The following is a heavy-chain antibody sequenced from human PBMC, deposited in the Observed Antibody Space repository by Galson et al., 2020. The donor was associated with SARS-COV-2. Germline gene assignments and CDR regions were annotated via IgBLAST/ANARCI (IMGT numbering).Heavy chain of an antibody. D-gene: IGHD3-22*01. CDR3: ARDRPDLDRPSDI. CDR2: LYPSGNT. V-gene: IGHV4-4*07. CDR1: GGSISSYY. J-gene: IGHJ3*02. Sequence: SETLSLTCSVSGGSISSYYWSWIRQPAGKRLEWVGSLYPSGNTNYNPSLNGRVTMSGDTPKNQYSLKLSSVTAADTAVYYCARDRPDLDRPSDIWGQGTMVTVSS.